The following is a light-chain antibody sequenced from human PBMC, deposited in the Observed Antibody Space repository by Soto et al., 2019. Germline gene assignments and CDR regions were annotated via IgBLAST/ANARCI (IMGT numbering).Light chain of an antibody. CDR2: DNN. Sequence: QSVLTQPPSVSAAPGRKVTISCSGSSSNIGNHYVSWYQQFPGTAPQLLIYDNNKRPSGIPDRFSGSKSGTSATLGITGLQTGDEADYYCGTWDSSLSAWVFGAGTKLTVL. CDR3: GTWDSSLSAWV. V-gene: IGLV1-51*01. CDR1: SSNIGNHY. J-gene: IGLJ3*02.